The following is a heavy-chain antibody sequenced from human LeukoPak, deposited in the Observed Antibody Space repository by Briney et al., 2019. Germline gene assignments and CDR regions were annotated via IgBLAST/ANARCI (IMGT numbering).Heavy chain of an antibody. Sequence: PSETLSLTCAVYGGSFSGYYWSWIRQPPGKGLEWIGEINHSGSTNYNPSLKSRVTISVGTSKNQFSLKLSSVTAADTAVYYCARHPFHYGSGSTSRFDYWGQGTLVTVSS. V-gene: IGHV4-34*01. J-gene: IGHJ4*02. CDR2: INHSGST. CDR1: GGSFSGYY. CDR3: ARHPFHYGSGSTSRFDY. D-gene: IGHD3-10*01.